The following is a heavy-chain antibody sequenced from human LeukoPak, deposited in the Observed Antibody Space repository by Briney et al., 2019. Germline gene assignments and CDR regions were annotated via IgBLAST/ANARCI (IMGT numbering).Heavy chain of an antibody. Sequence: GGSLRLSCAASGFSFSSYAMHWVRQAPGKGLEWVAYIRFDGNNKYHADSVKGRFTISRDNSKNTLYLQMNSLRAEDTAVYYCAKSTGNWGQGTLVTVSS. CDR3: AKSTGN. CDR1: GFSFSSYA. CDR2: IRFDGNNK. V-gene: IGHV3-30*02. J-gene: IGHJ4*02.